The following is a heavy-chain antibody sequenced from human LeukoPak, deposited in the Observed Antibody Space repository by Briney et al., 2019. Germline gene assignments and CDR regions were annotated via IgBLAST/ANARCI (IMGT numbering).Heavy chain of an antibody. Sequence: PGGSLRLSCAASGFTVSSNYLSWVRQAPGKGLEWVSVIYSGGSTYYADSVKGRFTISRDNSKNTLYLQMNSLRASDTAMYYCARHGGYGGNQKAHFDNWGQGTLVTVSS. D-gene: IGHD4-23*01. CDR2: IYSGGST. CDR3: ARHGGYGGNQKAHFDN. V-gene: IGHV3-53*01. CDR1: GFTVSSNY. J-gene: IGHJ4*02.